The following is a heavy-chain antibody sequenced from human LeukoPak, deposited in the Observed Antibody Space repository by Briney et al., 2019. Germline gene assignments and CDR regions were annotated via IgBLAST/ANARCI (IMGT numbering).Heavy chain of an antibody. J-gene: IGHJ4*02. CDR2: IIPIFGTA. V-gene: IGHV1-69*06. CDR3: ARDLYSGSYYY. CDR1: GYTFTSYY. D-gene: IGHD1-26*01. Sequence: ASVKVSCKASGYTFTSYYMHWVRQAPGQGLEWMGGIIPIFGTANYAQKFQGRVTITADKSTSTAYMELSSLRSEDTAVYYCARDLYSGSYYYWGQGTLVTVSS.